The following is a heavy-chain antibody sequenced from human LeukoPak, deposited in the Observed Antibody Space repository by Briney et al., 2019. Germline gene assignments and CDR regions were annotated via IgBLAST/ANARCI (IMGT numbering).Heavy chain of an antibody. CDR2: ISSSSSCI. D-gene: IGHD6-13*01. CDR3: AREGVIAAAGIGY. CDR1: GFTFSSYS. Sequence: GGSLRLSCAASGFTFSSYSMNWVRQAPGKGLEWVSSISSSSSCIYYADSVKGRFTISRDNAKNSLYLQMNSLRAEDTAVYYCAREGVIAAAGIGYWGQGTLVTVSS. V-gene: IGHV3-21*01. J-gene: IGHJ4*02.